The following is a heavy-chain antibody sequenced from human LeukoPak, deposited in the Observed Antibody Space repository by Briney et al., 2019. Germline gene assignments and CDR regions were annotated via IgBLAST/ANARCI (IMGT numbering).Heavy chain of an antibody. CDR1: GFTFGSYA. J-gene: IGHJ1*01. CDR3: AKKVVVGATSPYSDFQD. V-gene: IGHV3-23*01. CDR2: ISGSGVTT. D-gene: IGHD1-26*01. Sequence: GGSLRLSCVASGFTFGSYAMSWVRQAPGKGLGWVSAISGSGVTTHYAGSVKGRFSISRDNSKNTLYLQMNSLRAEDTALYYCAKKVVVGATSPYSDFQDWGQGTLVTVSS.